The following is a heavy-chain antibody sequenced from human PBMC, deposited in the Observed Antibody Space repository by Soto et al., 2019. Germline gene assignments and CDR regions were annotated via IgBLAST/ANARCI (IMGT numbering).Heavy chain of an antibody. J-gene: IGHJ3*02. CDR3: ARFPSGIEICSGGSCYRKAFDI. CDR1: GGSISSGGYY. CDR2: IYYSGST. Sequence: SETLSLTCTVSGGSISSGGYYWSWIRQHPGKGLEWIGYIYYSGSTYYNPSLKSRVTISVDTSKNQFSLKLSSVTAADTAVYYCARFPSGIEICSGGSCYRKAFDIWGQGTMVTVSS. D-gene: IGHD2-15*01. V-gene: IGHV4-31*03.